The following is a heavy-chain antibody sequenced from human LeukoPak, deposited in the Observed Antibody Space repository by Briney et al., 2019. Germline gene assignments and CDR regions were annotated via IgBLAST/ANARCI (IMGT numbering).Heavy chain of an antibody. CDR1: GFTVSSNY. D-gene: IGHD3/OR15-3a*01. CDR3: TKEDWGSFDY. CDR2: IYSGGST. Sequence: GGSLRLSCAASGFTVSSNYMSWVGQAPGKGLEWVSVIYSGGSTYYADSVKGRFTISRDNSKNTLYLQMTSLRAEDTAVYYCTKEDWGSFDYWGQGTLVTVSS. J-gene: IGHJ4*02. V-gene: IGHV3-53*05.